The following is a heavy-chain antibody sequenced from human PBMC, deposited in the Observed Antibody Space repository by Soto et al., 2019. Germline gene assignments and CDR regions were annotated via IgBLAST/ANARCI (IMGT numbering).Heavy chain of an antibody. CDR2: IYYSGST. Sequence: SETLSLTCTVSGGSISGYYWSWIRQPPGKGLEWIGYIYYSGSTNYNPSLKSRVTISLDTSKNQFSLKLSSVTAADTAVYYCASSIVAAFDYWGLGTLVTVPQ. CDR1: GGSISGYY. J-gene: IGHJ4*02. V-gene: IGHV4-59*01. CDR3: ASSIVAAFDY. D-gene: IGHD6-19*01.